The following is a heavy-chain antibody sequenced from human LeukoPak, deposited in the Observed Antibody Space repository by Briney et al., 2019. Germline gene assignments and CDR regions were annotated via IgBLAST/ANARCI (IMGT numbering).Heavy chain of an antibody. CDR2: INPSGGST. CDR1: VYTFTRYY. J-gene: IGHJ4*02. D-gene: IGHD3-10*01. V-gene: IGHV1-46*01. CDR3: ARVRRMVRGVIPDGCDY. Sequence: ASVTVSYMASVYTFTRYYIHWVRQAPGQGLEWRGIINPSGGSTSYAQKFQGRVTMTRDTSTSTVYMELSSLRSEDTAVYYCARVRRMVRGVIPDGCDYWGQGTLVTVSS.